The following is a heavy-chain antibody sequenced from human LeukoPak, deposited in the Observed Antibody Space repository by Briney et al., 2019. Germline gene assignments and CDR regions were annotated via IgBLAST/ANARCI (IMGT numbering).Heavy chain of an antibody. J-gene: IGHJ4*02. D-gene: IGHD3-22*01. Sequence: ASVKVSCKASGYTFSSYGITWVRQAPGQGPEWMGWISAYNGNTNYAQKFQGRVTMTTDTSTSTAYMELRSLRSDDTAVYYCARGGVDSSGYYRITIDYWGQGILVTVSS. V-gene: IGHV1-18*01. CDR1: GYTFSSYG. CDR2: ISAYNGNT. CDR3: ARGGVDSSGYYRITIDY.